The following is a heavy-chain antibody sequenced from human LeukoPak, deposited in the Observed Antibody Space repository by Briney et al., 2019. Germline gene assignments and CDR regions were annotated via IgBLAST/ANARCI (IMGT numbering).Heavy chain of an antibody. V-gene: IGHV3-30*02. D-gene: IGHD6-6*01. CDR3: ARGVASTRIAARLW. CDR1: GFTFNIYG. J-gene: IGHJ4*02. CDR2: IRYDGSKE. Sequence: GGSLRLSCVASGFTFNIYGMHWVRQAPGKGLEWVAFIRYDGSKEYYADSVKGRFTISRDNSKNTLYLQMNSLRAEDTAVYYCARGVASTRIAARLWWGQGTLVTVSS.